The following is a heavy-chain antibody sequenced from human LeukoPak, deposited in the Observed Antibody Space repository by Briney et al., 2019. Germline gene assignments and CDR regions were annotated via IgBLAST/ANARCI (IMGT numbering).Heavy chain of an antibody. J-gene: IGHJ5*02. CDR1: GGSISSGSSY. D-gene: IGHD1-14*01. V-gene: IGHV4-61*02. CDR3: ARGTSEGNWLDP. Sequence: SQTLSLTCTVSGGSISSGSSYWSWIRHPAGKGLEWIGRIYTSGIINYNPSLTSRVTISVDTSKNQFSLKLSSVTAADTAVYYCARGTSEGNWLDPWGQGTLVTVSS. CDR2: IYTSGII.